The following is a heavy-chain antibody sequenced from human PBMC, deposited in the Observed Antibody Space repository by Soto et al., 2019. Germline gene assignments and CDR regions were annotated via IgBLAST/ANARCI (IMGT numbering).Heavy chain of an antibody. CDR2: ISSTGGST. J-gene: IGHJ3*02. V-gene: IGHV3-23*01. CDR3: AHPRGYGVFDAVDI. D-gene: IGHD4-17*01. CDR1: GFLFSTYA. Sequence: GGSLRLSCAASGFLFSTYAMNWVRQAPGKGLEWVSAISSTGGSTYYAESVRGRFTISRGNSINTLYLQMSSLRTEDTALYYCAHPRGYGVFDAVDIWGQGAMVTVSS.